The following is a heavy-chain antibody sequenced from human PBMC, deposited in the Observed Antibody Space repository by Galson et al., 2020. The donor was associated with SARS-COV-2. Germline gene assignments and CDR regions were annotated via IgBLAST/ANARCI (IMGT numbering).Heavy chain of an antibody. CDR1: GFSFSNYA. CDR3: AREYNNYDFDY. CDR2: ITTSGDRA. Sequence: GGSLRLSCAASGFSFSNYAMHWVRQAPGKALEFVSGITTSGDRAYYANSVKGRFTMSRDNSKNTLYLQMGSVRAEDMGVYFCAREYNNYDFDYWGQGTLVTVSS. V-gene: IGHV3-64*01. J-gene: IGHJ4*02. D-gene: IGHD4-4*01.